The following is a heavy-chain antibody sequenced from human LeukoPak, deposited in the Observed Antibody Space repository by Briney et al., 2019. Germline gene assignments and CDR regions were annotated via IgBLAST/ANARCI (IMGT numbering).Heavy chain of an antibody. CDR3: ARDYDSSGYYSVLTPSFDY. V-gene: IGHV1-18*01. CDR2: ISASNGNT. Sequence: ASVKVSCKASGYTFTSYGISWVRQAPGQGLEWVGWISASNGNTNYAQKLQGRVTMTTDTSTSTAYMELRSLRSDDTAVYYCARDYDSSGYYSVLTPSFDYWGQGTLVTVSS. D-gene: IGHD3-22*01. J-gene: IGHJ4*02. CDR1: GYTFTSYG.